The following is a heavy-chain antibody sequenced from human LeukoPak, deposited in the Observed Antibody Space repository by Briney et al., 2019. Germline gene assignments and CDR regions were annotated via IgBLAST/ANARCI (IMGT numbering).Heavy chain of an antibody. CDR1: GFAFSGFA. Sequence: GGSLRLSCSASGFAFSGFAMGWVRQAPGRGLEWVASISGRGDNTYYADSVKGRFTISRDNSKNTLYLQMNSLRAEDTAVYYCAKQWLVQNWFDPWGQGTLVTVSS. V-gene: IGHV3-23*01. CDR2: ISGRGDNT. CDR3: AKQWLVQNWFDP. D-gene: IGHD6-19*01. J-gene: IGHJ5*02.